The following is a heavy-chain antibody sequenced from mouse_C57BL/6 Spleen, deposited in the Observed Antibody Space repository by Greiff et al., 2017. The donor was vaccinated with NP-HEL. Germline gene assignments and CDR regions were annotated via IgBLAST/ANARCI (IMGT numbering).Heavy chain of an antibody. D-gene: IGHD2-5*01. CDR2: INPNNGGT. CDR3: ARPENSNYWWYFDV. Sequence: EVQLQQSGPELVKPGASVKIPCKASGYTFTDYNMDWVKQSHGKSLEWIGDINPNNGGTIYNQKFKGKATLTVDKSSSTAYMELRSLTSEDTAVYYCARPENSNYWWYFDVWGTGTTVTVSS. V-gene: IGHV1-18*01. J-gene: IGHJ1*03. CDR1: GYTFTDYN.